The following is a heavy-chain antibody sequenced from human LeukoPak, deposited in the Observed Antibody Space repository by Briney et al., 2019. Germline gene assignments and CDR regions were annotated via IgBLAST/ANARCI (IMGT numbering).Heavy chain of an antibody. V-gene: IGHV4-61*02. CDR2: IYTSGST. D-gene: IGHD3-22*01. CDR3: ARPPRYWAGSGYVFDY. CDR1: GGSISSGSYY. J-gene: IGHJ4*02. Sequence: SETLSLTCTVSGGSISSGSYYWSWIRQPAGKGLEWIGRIYTSGSTNYNPSLKSRVTISVDTSKNQFSLKLSSVTAADTAVYYCARPPRYWAGSGYVFDYWGQGTLVTVSS.